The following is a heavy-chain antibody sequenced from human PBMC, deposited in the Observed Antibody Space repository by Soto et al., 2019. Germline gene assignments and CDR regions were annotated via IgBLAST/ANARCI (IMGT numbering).Heavy chain of an antibody. CDR2: IWYDGSKK. J-gene: IGHJ4*02. CDR1: GFTFSNYG. D-gene: IGHD5-12*01. CDR3: VRSENIAVDY. Sequence: QVQLVESGGGVVQPGRSLRLSCAASGFTFSNYGMHWVRQAPGKGLEWVAVIWYDGSKKYYGDSVKGRFTISRDNSKNTLYLQMNSLRAEDTAVYYCVRSENIAVDYWGQGTLVTASS. V-gene: IGHV3-33*01.